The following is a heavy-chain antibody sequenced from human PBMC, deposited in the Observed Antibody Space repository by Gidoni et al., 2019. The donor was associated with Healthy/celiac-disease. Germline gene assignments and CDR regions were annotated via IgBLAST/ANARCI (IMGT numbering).Heavy chain of an antibody. CDR3: ARGGVVGATKGRGYYFDY. D-gene: IGHD1-26*01. J-gene: IGHJ4*02. V-gene: IGHV1-18*01. Sequence: QVQLVQSGAEVKTPGASVKVPCKASGYTCTSFGTSWVRQAPGQGLEWMGWISAYNGNTNYAQKLQGRVTMTTDTSTSTAYMELRSLRSDDTAVYYCARGGVVGATKGRGYYFDYWGQGTLVTVSS. CDR1: GYTCTSFG. CDR2: ISAYNGNT.